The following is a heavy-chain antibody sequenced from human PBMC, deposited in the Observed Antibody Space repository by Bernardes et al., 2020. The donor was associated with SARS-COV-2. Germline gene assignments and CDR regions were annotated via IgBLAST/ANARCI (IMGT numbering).Heavy chain of an antibody. Sequence: ASVKVSCKVSGYTLTELSMHWVRQAPGKGFEWMGGFDPEDGETIYAQKFQGRVTMTEDTSTDTAYMELSSLRSEDTAVYYCATAPFWSGYSVNWFDPWGQGTLVTVSS. CDR2: FDPEDGET. CDR1: GYTLTELS. CDR3: ATAPFWSGYSVNWFDP. D-gene: IGHD3-3*01. V-gene: IGHV1-24*01. J-gene: IGHJ5*02.